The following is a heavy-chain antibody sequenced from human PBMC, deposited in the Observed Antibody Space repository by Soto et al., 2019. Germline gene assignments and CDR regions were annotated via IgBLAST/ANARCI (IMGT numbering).Heavy chain of an antibody. V-gene: IGHV1-69*02. J-gene: IGHJ4*02. CDR1: RGTFSSYT. Sequence: QVQLVQSGAEVKKPGSSVKVSCKASRGTFSSYTISWVRQAPGQGLEWMGRIIPILGIANYAQKFQGRVTITADKSTSTAYMELSSLRSEDTAVYYCARAELRYFDWSPTDYWGQGTLVTVSS. CDR3: ARAELRYFDWSPTDY. D-gene: IGHD3-9*01. CDR2: IIPILGIA.